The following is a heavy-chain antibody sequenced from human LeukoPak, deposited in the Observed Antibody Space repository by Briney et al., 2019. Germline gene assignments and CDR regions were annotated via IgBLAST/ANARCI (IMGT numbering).Heavy chain of an antibody. V-gene: IGHV3-74*01. CDR2: INSDGSST. D-gene: IGHD5-24*01. J-gene: IGHJ4*02. Sequence: GGSLRLSCAASGFTFSSYWMHWVRQAPGKGLVWVSRINSDGSSTSYADSVKGRFTISRDNAKNTLYLQMNSLRAEDTAVYYCARVTRDGYTGGYYFDYWGQGTLVTVSS. CDR1: GFTFSSYW. CDR3: ARVTRDGYTGGYYFDY.